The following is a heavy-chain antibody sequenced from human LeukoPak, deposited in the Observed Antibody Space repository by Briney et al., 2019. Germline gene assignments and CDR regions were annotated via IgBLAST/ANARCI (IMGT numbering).Heavy chain of an antibody. J-gene: IGHJ4*02. CDR1: GFSLSSYA. CDR2: ISGSGGST. D-gene: IGHD3-16*01. CDR3: ARYDGGVAIDY. V-gene: IGHV3-23*01. Sequence: GGSLRLSCAASGFSLSSYAMSWVRQAPGKGLEWVSAISGSGGSTYYADSVKGRFTISRDNSKKTLYLQMNSLRAEDTAVYYCARYDGGVAIDYWGQGTLVTVSS.